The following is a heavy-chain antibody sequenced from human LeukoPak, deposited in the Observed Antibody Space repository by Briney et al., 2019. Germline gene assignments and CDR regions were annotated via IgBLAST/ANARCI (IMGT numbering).Heavy chain of an antibody. Sequence: GGSLRLSCAASGFTFSSYAMSWVRQAPGKGLECISGFSGSGGSTYYADSVKGRFTISRDNSKNTLYLQMNSLRADDTAVYYCARDNPKAWLNPNWFDPWGQGTLVTVSS. D-gene: IGHD5-12*01. J-gene: IGHJ5*02. CDR2: FSGSGGST. V-gene: IGHV3-23*01. CDR3: ARDNPKAWLNPNWFDP. CDR1: GFTFSSYA.